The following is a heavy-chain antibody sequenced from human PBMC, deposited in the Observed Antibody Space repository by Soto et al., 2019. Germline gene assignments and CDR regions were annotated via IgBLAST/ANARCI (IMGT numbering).Heavy chain of an antibody. Sequence: GESLKISCKSSGYSFTSYYIGWVRQMPGKGLEWMGIIYPGDSDTRYSPSFQGQVTISADKSISTAYLQWSSLKASDTAMYYCARQLDSSGYYWVIWGQGTMVTVSS. CDR2: IYPGDSDT. CDR3: ARQLDSSGYYWVI. V-gene: IGHV5-51*01. J-gene: IGHJ3*02. CDR1: GYSFTSYY. D-gene: IGHD3-22*01.